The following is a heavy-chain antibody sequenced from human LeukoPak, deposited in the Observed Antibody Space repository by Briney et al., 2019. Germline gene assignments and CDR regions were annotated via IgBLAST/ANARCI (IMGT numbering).Heavy chain of an antibody. D-gene: IGHD5-18*01. CDR2: IYYSGST. CDR3: ARDLSNTAALGY. CDR1: VGSISSGDYS. V-gene: IGHV4-30-4*01. J-gene: IGHJ4*02. Sequence: SETLSLTCTVSVGSISSGDYSWSWIRQPPGKGLEWIGYIYYSGSTYYNPSLKSRVTISVDTSKDQFSLKLSTVTAADTAVYYCARDLSNTAALGYWGQGTLVTVSS.